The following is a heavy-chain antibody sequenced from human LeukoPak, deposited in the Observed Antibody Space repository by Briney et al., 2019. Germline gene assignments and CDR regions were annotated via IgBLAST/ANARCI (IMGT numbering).Heavy chain of an antibody. CDR3: AREVPSRPDDAFDI. Sequence: SETLSLTCTVSGGSISSYYWSWVRQPPGKGLEWIGYIYYSGGTNYNPSLKSRVTISVDTSKNQFSLKLSSVTAADTAVYYCAREVPSRPDDAFDIWGQGTMVTVSS. CDR2: IYYSGGT. J-gene: IGHJ3*02. V-gene: IGHV4-59*12. CDR1: GGSISSYY. D-gene: IGHD2-2*01.